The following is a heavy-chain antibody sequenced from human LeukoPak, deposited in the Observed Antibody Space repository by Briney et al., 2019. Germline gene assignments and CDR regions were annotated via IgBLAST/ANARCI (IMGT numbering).Heavy chain of an antibody. D-gene: IGHD2-15*01. CDR3: ASSGGSGYWFDP. J-gene: IGHJ5*02. CDR1: GGTFSSYA. V-gene: IGHV1-69*05. CDR2: IIPIFGTA. Sequence: SVKVSCKASGGTFSSYAISWLRQAPGQGLEWMGRIIPIFGTANYAQKFQGRVTITTDESTSTAYMELSSLRSEDTAVYYCASSGGSGYWFDPWGQGTLVTVSS.